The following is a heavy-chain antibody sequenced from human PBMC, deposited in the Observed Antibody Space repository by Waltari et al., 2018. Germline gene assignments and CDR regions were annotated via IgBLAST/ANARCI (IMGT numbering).Heavy chain of an antibody. CDR3: AREYYFASGTYYHDY. V-gene: IGHV3-48*01. Sequence: EVQLVESGGGLVQPGGSLRLSCAASGFTLSHYSMNWVRQAPGKGLEWVSYISSRTISIYYADSVKGRFTISRDNAKNSLYLQMNSLRADDTAVYYCAREYYFASGTYYHDYWGQGTLVTVSS. CDR1: GFTLSHYS. J-gene: IGHJ4*02. D-gene: IGHD3-10*01. CDR2: ISSRTISI.